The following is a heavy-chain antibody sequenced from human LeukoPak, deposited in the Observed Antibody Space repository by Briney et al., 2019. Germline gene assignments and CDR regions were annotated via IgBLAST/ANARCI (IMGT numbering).Heavy chain of an antibody. CDR3: ARAGYDSSGYSDY. Sequence: SETMSLSGAVYGGSCSGYYWSWIRKPPGKVLKWIGEINHSGSTNYNPSLKSRVTISVDTSKNQFSLKLSSVTAADTAVYYCARAGYDSSGYSDYWGQGTLVTVSS. CDR1: GGSCSGYY. V-gene: IGHV4-34*01. J-gene: IGHJ4*02. CDR2: INHSGST. D-gene: IGHD3-22*01.